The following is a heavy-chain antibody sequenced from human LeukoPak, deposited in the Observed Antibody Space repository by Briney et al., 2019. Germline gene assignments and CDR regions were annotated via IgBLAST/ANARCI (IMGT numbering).Heavy chain of an antibody. V-gene: IGHV4-59*08. CDR1: GGSISSYY. Sequence: SETLSLTCTVSGGSISSYYWSWIRQPPGKGLEWIGYIYYSGSTNYNPSLKSRVTISVDTSKNQFSLKLSSVTAADTAVYYCARLSYYYGMDVWAEGPRSPSP. CDR2: IYYSGST. CDR3: ARLSYYYGMDV. J-gene: IGHJ6*02.